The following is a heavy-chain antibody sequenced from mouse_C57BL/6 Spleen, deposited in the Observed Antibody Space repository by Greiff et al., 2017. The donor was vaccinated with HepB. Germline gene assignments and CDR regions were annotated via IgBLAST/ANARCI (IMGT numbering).Heavy chain of an antibody. CDR2: IDPNSGGT. CDR3: AKFYDGYYVSFDY. CDR1: GYTFTSYW. D-gene: IGHD2-3*01. J-gene: IGHJ3*01. Sequence: VQLQQPGAELVKPGASVKLSCKASGYTFTSYWMHWVKQRPGRGLEWIGRIDPNSGGTKYNEKFKSKATLTEDKPTSTAYMQRSSLTSEDSAVYYCAKFYDGYYVSFDYWGQGTLVTVSA. V-gene: IGHV1-72*01.